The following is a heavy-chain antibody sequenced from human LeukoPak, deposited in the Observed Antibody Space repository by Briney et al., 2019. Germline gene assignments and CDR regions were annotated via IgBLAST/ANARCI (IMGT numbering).Heavy chain of an antibody. D-gene: IGHD3-16*01. CDR3: ARDGGNVPVS. Sequence: ASVKVSCKASGYTFTGYYIHWVRQAPGQGLEWMGWINPNSGGTNYAQKFQGRVTMTRDTSITTAYMELTRLRPDDTAVYYCARDGGNVPVSWGQGTLVTASS. J-gene: IGHJ5*02. CDR1: GYTFTGYY. V-gene: IGHV1-2*02. CDR2: INPNSGGT.